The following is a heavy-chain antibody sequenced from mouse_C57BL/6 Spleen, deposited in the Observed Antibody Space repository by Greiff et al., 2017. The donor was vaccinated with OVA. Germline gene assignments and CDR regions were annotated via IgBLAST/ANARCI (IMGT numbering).Heavy chain of an antibody. CDR1: GYTFTDYY. V-gene: IGHV1-26*01. J-gene: IGHJ2*01. CDR3: ARDGIYDYDRGFDY. D-gene: IGHD2-4*01. Sequence: EVQLQQSGPELVKPGASVKISCKASGYTFTDYYMNWVKQSHGKSLEWIGDINPNNGGTSYNQKFKGKATLTVDKSSSTAYMELRSLTSEDAAVYYCARDGIYDYDRGFDYWGQGTTLTVSS. CDR2: INPNNGGT.